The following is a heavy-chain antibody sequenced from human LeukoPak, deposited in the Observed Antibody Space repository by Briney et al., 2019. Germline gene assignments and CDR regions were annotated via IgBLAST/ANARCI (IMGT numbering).Heavy chain of an antibody. CDR3: ARNGPHYYDSRGYLDY. V-gene: IGHV4-59*01. D-gene: IGHD3-22*01. Sequence: SETLSLTCTASGGSISSYYWSWIRQPPGKGLEWIGNNDYSGGTNYNPSLKSRVTISVDTSKNQFSLKLSSVTAADTAVYYCARNGPHYYDSRGYLDYWGQGALVTVSS. J-gene: IGHJ4*02. CDR1: GGSISSYY. CDR2: NDYSGGT.